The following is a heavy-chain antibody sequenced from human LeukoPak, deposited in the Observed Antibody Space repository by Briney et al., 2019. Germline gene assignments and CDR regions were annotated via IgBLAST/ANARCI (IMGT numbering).Heavy chain of an antibody. CDR3: ARHYSSSWYGYYFDY. D-gene: IGHD6-13*01. J-gene: IGHJ4*02. CDR1: GGSFSGYY. Sequence: SETLSLTCTVYGGSFSGYYWSWIRQTPGKGLEWIGEINHSGITNYNPSLKSRVTISVDTSNKQFSLKLTSVTAADTAVYYCARHYSSSWYGYYFDYWGQGTLVTVSS. CDR2: INHSGIT. V-gene: IGHV4-34*01.